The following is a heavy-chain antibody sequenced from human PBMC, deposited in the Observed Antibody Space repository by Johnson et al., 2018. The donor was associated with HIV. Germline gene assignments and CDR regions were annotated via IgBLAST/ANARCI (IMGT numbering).Heavy chain of an antibody. CDR3: ASVLAAAVMGAFDI. V-gene: IGHV3-30*03. D-gene: IGHD6-13*01. J-gene: IGHJ3*02. Sequence: QVQLVESGGGVVRPGGSLRLSCAASGFTFDDYGMDWVRQAPGQGLEWVAAISYDGSSQYYADAVKGRFTISRDNSKNTVYLQMNSLRAEDTAVYYCASVLAAAVMGAFDIWGQGTMVTVSS. CDR2: ISYDGSSQ. CDR1: GFTFDDYG.